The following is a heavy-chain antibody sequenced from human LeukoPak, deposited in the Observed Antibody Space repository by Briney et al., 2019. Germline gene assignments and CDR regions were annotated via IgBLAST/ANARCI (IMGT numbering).Heavy chain of an antibody. Sequence: PGGSLRLSCAASGFTFSSYSMNWVRQAPGKGLEWVSSISSSSSYIYYADSVKGRFTISRDNAKNSLYLQMNSLRAEDTAVYYCATSPGSSGWSDYWGQGTLVAVSS. CDR1: GFTFSSYS. D-gene: IGHD6-19*01. CDR2: ISSSSSYI. V-gene: IGHV3-21*01. CDR3: ATSPGSSGWSDY. J-gene: IGHJ4*02.